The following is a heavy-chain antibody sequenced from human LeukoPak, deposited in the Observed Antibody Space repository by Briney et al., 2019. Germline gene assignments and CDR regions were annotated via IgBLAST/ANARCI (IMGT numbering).Heavy chain of an antibody. V-gene: IGHV1-69*13. J-gene: IGHJ6*02. Sequence: GASVKVSCKASGGTFSSYAISWVRQAPGQGLEWMGGIIPIFGTANYAQKFQGRVTITADESTSTAYMELSSLRSEDTAVYYCARGHCSSTSCYEDCYYGMDVWGQGTTVTVSS. D-gene: IGHD2-2*01. CDR3: ARGHCSSTSCYEDCYYGMDV. CDR1: GGTFSSYA. CDR2: IIPIFGTA.